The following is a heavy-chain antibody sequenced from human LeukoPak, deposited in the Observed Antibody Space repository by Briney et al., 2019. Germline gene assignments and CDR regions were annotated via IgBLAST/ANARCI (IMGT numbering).Heavy chain of an antibody. CDR2: IYPGDSDT. V-gene: IGHV5-51*01. CDR3: ARQTYSSRGSLYYGMDV. D-gene: IGHD6-13*01. CDR1: GYSFTSYW. Sequence: GESLKISRKGSGYSFTSYWIGWVRQMPGQGLEWMGIIYPGDSDTRYSPSFQGQVTISADKSISTAYLQWSSLKASDTAMYYCARQTYSSRGSLYYGMDVWGKGTTVTVSS. J-gene: IGHJ6*04.